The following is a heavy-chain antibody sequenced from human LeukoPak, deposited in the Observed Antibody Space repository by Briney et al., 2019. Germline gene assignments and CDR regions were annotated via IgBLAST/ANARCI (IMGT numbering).Heavy chain of an antibody. CDR3: ARAHGGYSYGLDY. CDR1: GGSISSYY. J-gene: IGHJ4*02. D-gene: IGHD5-18*01. CDR2: IYYSGST. Sequence: SETLSLTCTVSGGSISSYYWSWIRQPPGKGLEWIGYIYYSGSTNYNPSLKSRVTISVDTSKNQFSLKLSSVTAADTAVYYCARAHGGYSYGLDYWGQGTLVTVSS. V-gene: IGHV4-59*01.